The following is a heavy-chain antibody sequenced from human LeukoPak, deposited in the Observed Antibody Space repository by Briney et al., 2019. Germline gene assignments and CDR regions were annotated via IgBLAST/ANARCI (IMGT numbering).Heavy chain of an antibody. CDR3: ARGPYYDFWSGYQFDY. CDR2: LLYDGSNK. CDR1: GFPFHSYS. Sequence: GGAPGLPFCTPGFPFHSYSFHRGRPAPREGGGGGGGLLYDGSNKYYADSVKGRFTISRDNSKNTLYLQMNSLRAEGTAVYYCARGPYYDFWSGYQFDYWGQGTLVTVSS. V-gene: IGHV3-30*04. D-gene: IGHD3-3*01. J-gene: IGHJ4*02.